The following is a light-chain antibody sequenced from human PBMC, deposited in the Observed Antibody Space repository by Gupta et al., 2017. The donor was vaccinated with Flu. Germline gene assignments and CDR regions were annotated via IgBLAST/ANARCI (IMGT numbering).Light chain of an antibody. V-gene: IGKV1-5*03. CDR3: QQYKSYPLT. Sequence: DIQMTQSPSPLSASVGDRVTITCRASQSVSTYLAWYQQKPGKAPRLLIYKASNLESGVPSRFSGSGSGTEFTLTISSLQPDDFATYYCQQYKSYPLTFGGGTKVEIK. J-gene: IGKJ4*01. CDR2: KAS. CDR1: QSVSTY.